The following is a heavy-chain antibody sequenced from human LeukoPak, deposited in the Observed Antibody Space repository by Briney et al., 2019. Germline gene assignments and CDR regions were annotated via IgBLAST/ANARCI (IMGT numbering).Heavy chain of an antibody. CDR3: AKDHYDSSGYYAPMEY. Sequence: GGSLRLSCAASGFTFSSYGMHWVRQAPGKGLEWVAVISYDGSNKYYADSVKGRFTISRDNSKNTLYLQMNSLRAEDTAVYYCAKDHYDSSGYYAPMEYWGQGTLVTVSS. CDR1: GFTFSSYG. CDR2: ISYDGSNK. J-gene: IGHJ4*02. V-gene: IGHV3-30*18. D-gene: IGHD3-22*01.